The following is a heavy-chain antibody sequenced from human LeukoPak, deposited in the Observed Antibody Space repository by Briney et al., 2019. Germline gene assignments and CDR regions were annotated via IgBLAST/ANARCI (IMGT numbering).Heavy chain of an antibody. Sequence: SGPTLVKPTQTLTLTCTFSGFSLTTSEVGVGWIRQPPGKALEWLALIYWDDDKPYSPSLKSRLTITKDTSKNQVVLTMTNMDPVGTATYYCAHRRKYGSTWRPFDYWGQGTLVTVSS. V-gene: IGHV2-5*02. D-gene: IGHD6-19*01. CDR1: GFSLTTSEVG. J-gene: IGHJ4*02. CDR2: IYWDDDK. CDR3: AHRRKYGSTWRPFDY.